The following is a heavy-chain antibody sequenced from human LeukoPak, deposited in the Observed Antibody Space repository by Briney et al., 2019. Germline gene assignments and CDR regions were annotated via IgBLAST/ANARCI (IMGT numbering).Heavy chain of an antibody. Sequence: PSETLSLTCTVSGGSVSSGRYYWSWIRLPAGKGLESLGRISTSGSTNYNPSLRSRVTMSVDPSKNQFSLKLSSVTAADTAVYYCARYGGGIAVAAFYFDQWGQGTLVTVPS. J-gene: IGHJ4*02. CDR1: GGSVSSGRYY. V-gene: IGHV4-61*02. CDR2: ISTSGST. D-gene: IGHD6-19*01. CDR3: ARYGGGIAVAAFYFDQ.